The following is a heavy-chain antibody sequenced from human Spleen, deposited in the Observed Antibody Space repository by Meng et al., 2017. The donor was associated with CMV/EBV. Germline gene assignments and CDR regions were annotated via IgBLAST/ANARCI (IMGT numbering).Heavy chain of an antibody. J-gene: IGHJ4*02. V-gene: IGHV3-23*01. CDR3: AKDGFSYGYGIDY. CDR1: GFTFSNYA. D-gene: IGHD5-18*01. Sequence: CAASGFTFSNYAMSWVRQAPGQGLEWVSAISGSGGNTYYAESVKGRFSITRDNSKNTLYLQLTSLRAEDTAVYYCAKDGFSYGYGIDYWGQGTLVTVSS. CDR2: ISGSGGNT.